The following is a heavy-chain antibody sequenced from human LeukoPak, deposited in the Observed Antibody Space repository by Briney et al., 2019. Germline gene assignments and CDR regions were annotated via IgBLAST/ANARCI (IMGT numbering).Heavy chain of an antibody. Sequence: ASVKVSCKTSGYTFADYYIHWVRQAPGQALEWMGSIYPKSGGTNSAQKFQRRVTMTRNTSISTAYMELSRLRFDDTGVYYCARVREYCSSTSCFLRAYYYYGMDVWGQGTTVTVSS. J-gene: IGHJ6*02. D-gene: IGHD2-2*01. CDR3: ARVREYCSSTSCFLRAYYYYGMDV. V-gene: IGHV1-2*02. CDR1: GYTFADYY. CDR2: IYPKSGGT.